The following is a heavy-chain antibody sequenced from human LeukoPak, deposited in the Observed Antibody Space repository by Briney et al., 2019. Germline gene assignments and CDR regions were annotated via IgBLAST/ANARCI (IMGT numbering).Heavy chain of an antibody. CDR2: IYTSGST. D-gene: IGHD3-22*01. CDR1: GGSISSGSYY. V-gene: IGHV4-61*02. Sequence: SQTLSLTCTVSGGSISSGSYYWSWLRQPAGKGLEWIGRIYTSGSTNYNPSLKSRVTISVDTSKNQFSLKLSSVTAADTAVYYCAREVDYYDSSGYYYVFYFDYWGQGTLVTVSS. CDR3: AREVDYYDSSGYYYVFYFDY. J-gene: IGHJ4*02.